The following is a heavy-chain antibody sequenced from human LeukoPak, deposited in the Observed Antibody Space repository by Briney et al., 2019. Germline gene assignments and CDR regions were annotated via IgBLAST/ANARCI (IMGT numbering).Heavy chain of an antibody. CDR2: IKQDGSEK. CDR3: ARDPQYQLLSLDY. J-gene: IGHJ4*02. V-gene: IGHV3-7*01. Sequence: GGSLRLSCAASGFTFNSYWMSWVRQAPGKGLEWVANIKQDGSEKYYVDSVKGRFTISRDNAKNSLYLQMNSLRAEDTAVYYCARDPQYQLLSLDYWGQGTLVTVSS. CDR1: GFTFNSYW. D-gene: IGHD2-2*01.